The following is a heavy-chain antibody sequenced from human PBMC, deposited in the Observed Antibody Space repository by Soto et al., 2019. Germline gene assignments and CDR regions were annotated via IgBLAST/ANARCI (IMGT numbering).Heavy chain of an antibody. Sequence: EVQLVQSGGGLVQPGGSLRLSCAASGFSVSSNYMSWVRQAPGKGLEWVSVFDRDGGTFHVDSVKGRFTLSRDNSKNTVFLEMNSLRAEDTAVYFCARRTQLWSPIDYWGQGTLVTVSS. CDR1: GFSVSSNY. CDR3: ARRTQLWSPIDY. V-gene: IGHV3-66*01. J-gene: IGHJ4*02. D-gene: IGHD5-18*01. CDR2: FDRDGGT.